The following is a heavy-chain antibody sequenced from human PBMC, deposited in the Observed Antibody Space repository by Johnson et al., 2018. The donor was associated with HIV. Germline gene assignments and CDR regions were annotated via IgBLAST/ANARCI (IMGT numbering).Heavy chain of an antibody. V-gene: IGHV3-30*04. CDR3: ARNSGNGLVLRGDAFDM. D-gene: IGHD2-8*01. Sequence: QVQLVESGGGLVQPGRSLRLSCAASGFTFSSYAMHWVRPAPGKGLEWVAVISYDGSNKYFADSGQGRFTISRDNSKNTLHLQMNSLRPEDTAVYYCARNSGNGLVLRGDAFDMWGQGTMVTVSS. J-gene: IGHJ3*02. CDR1: GFTFSSYA. CDR2: ISYDGSNK.